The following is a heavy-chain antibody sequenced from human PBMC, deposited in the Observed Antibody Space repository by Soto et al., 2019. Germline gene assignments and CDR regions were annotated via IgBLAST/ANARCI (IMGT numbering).Heavy chain of an antibody. Sequence: QMQLQESGPGLVKSSETLSLTCSVSGGSVTSYYWSWIRLPPGKGLEWIGYMSNSGVANYNPSLESRVTISVDSSKNQFSLKLKSVTASDTAVYFCARLDLAYGGGYQFDYWGRGTLVSVTS. V-gene: IGHV4-59*08. D-gene: IGHD1-26*01. CDR3: ARLDLAYGGGYQFDY. CDR2: MSNSGVA. CDR1: GGSVTSYY. J-gene: IGHJ4*02.